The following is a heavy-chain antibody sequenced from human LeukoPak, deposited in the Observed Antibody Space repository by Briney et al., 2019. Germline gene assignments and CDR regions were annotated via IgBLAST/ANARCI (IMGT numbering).Heavy chain of an antibody. D-gene: IGHD3-22*01. J-gene: IGHJ4*02. V-gene: IGHV4-61*02. Sequence: SRTLSLTCTVSGGSISSGSYYWSWTRQPAGKGLEWIGRIYTSGSTNYNPSLKSRVTISVDTSKNQFSLKLSSVTAADTAVYYCARNAGKKYYYDSSGYLDYWGQGTLVTVSS. CDR2: IYTSGST. CDR1: GGSISSGSYY. CDR3: ARNAGKKYYYDSSGYLDY.